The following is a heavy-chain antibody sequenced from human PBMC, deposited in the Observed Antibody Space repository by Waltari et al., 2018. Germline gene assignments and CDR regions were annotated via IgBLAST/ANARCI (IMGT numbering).Heavy chain of an antibody. Sequence: QAPGQGPEWMGWLSAYNGNTTYAWRIKCKVTMPTETDTSTAYMELRGLRSEDTAVYYCARDLGGSYRHDAFDIWGQGTMVTVSS. J-gene: IGHJ3*02. V-gene: IGHV1-18*01. CDR3: ARDLGGSYRHDAFDI. D-gene: IGHD1-26*01. CDR2: LSAYNGNT.